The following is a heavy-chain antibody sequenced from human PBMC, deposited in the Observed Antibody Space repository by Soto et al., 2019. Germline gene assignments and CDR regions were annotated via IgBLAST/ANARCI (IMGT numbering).Heavy chain of an antibody. CDR3: ARGVVPAAHAFDY. CDR1: GGSFSGYY. J-gene: IGHJ4*02. CDR2: INHSGST. V-gene: IGHV4-34*01. Sequence: PSETLSLTCAVYGGSFSGYYWSWIRQPPGKGLEWIGEINHSGSTNYNPSLKSRVTISVDTSKNQFSLKLSSVTAADTAVYYCARGVVPAAHAFDYWGQGTLVTVSS. D-gene: IGHD2-2*01.